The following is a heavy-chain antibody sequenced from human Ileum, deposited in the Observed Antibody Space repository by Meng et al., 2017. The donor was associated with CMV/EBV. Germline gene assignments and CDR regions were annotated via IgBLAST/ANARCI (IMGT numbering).Heavy chain of an antibody. V-gene: IGHV3-21*06. Sequence: SGFPFTTYTITWVRQAPGRRLWCVSSISSGSTTIYYAYSLKGRFTIARDNANNFLYLQINGLRAEDAAVYYCARRSPSPIAARHFDYWGQGALVTVSS. CDR3: ARRSPSPIAARHFDY. CDR2: ISSGSTTI. J-gene: IGHJ4*02. CDR1: GFPFTTYT. D-gene: IGHD6-6*01.